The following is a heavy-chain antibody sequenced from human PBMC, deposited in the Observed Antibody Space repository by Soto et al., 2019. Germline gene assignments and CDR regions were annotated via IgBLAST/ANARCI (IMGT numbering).Heavy chain of an antibody. D-gene: IGHD3-3*01. CDR1: GFSFTDNW. V-gene: IGHV3-15*07. CDR3: FTYCDVGSGHYPL. Sequence: GGSLRLSCAASGFSFTDNWMHWVRQAPGKGLEWVGRIKSRADGETTDYAAPVKGRFTISRDDSRDTFYLEMNSLKSEDTAMYYCFTYCDVGSGHYPLWGQGTLVTVSS. CDR2: IKSRADGETT. J-gene: IGHJ1*01.